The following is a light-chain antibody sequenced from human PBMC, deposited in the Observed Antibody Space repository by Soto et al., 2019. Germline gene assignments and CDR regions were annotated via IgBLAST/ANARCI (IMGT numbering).Light chain of an antibody. J-gene: IGKJ5*01. CDR1: ETISTF. Sequence: DIQITQSPSSLSSSVSERFTMTCGASETISTFLNWYQHKPGKAPKLLISAASRLQSGVPPRFSGSGSGTDFTLTINSLRPEDFASYYCQQSYSSSPITFGPGTRLEIK. CDR3: QQSYSSSPIT. V-gene: IGKV1-39*01. CDR2: AAS.